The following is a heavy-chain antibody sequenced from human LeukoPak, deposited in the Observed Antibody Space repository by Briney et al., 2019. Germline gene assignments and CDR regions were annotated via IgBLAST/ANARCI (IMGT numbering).Heavy chain of an antibody. J-gene: IGHJ3*02. CDR3: ARGLNNRKSGRRFDVFEI. Sequence: SETLSLTCTVSGGSISSYYWSWIRQPPGKGLEWIGYIYYSGSTNYNPSLKGRVTISVDTSKNQFSLKLSSVTAADTAVYYCARGLNNRKSGRRFDVFEIWGQGTMVTVSS. CDR2: IYYSGST. CDR1: GGSISSYY. V-gene: IGHV4-59*01. D-gene: IGHD1-14*01.